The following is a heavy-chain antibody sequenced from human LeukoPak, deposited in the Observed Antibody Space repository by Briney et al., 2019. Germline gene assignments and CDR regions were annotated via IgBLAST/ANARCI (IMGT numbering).Heavy chain of an antibody. D-gene: IGHD3-22*01. CDR2: IYYSGST. Sequence: SETLSLTCTLSGGSISSYYWSWVRQPPGKGLEWIGYIYYSGSTNYNPSLKSRVTISVDTSKNQFSLKLSSVTAADTAVYYCARVQYYYDSSGYLLPGYFDYWGQGTLVTVSS. CDR3: ARVQYYYDSSGYLLPGYFDY. V-gene: IGHV4-59*01. CDR1: GGSISSYY. J-gene: IGHJ4*02.